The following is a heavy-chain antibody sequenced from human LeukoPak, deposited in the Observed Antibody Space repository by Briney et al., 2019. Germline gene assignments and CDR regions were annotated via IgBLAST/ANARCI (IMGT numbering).Heavy chain of an antibody. CDR1: GFTLSSSG. V-gene: IGHV3-23*01. Sequence: GGSLRLSCAASGFTLSSSGMTWVRQAPGKGLEWVSAITVSGETYYADSVKDRFTISRDTSKNTLYFQMNSLRAEDTAVYYCAKGRAGGWNGGDYWGQGTLVTVSS. J-gene: IGHJ4*02. D-gene: IGHD1-1*01. CDR3: AKGRAGGWNGGDY. CDR2: ITVSGET.